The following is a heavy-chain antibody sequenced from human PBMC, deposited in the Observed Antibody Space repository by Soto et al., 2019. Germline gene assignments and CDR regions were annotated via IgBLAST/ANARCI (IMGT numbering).Heavy chain of an antibody. D-gene: IGHD6-19*01. J-gene: IGHJ4*02. Sequence: TGGSLRLSCAASGFTFDDFAMHWVRQPPGKGLEWVSGIGWNGDAIGYADSVRGRFTIFRDNAKSSLYLQMNSLTAEDTAFYYCAKVGHSGFYQYYFDYRGQGTLVTVSS. CDR1: GFTFDDFA. CDR2: IGWNGDAI. V-gene: IGHV3-9*01. CDR3: AKVGHSGFYQYYFDY.